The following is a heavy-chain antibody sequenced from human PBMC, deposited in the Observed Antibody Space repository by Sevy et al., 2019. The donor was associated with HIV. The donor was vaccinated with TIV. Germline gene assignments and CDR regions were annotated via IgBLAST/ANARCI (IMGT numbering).Heavy chain of an antibody. CDR2: FDPEDGET. Sequence: ALVKVSCKVSGYTLTGLSMHWVRQAPGKGLEWMGSFDPEDGETIYAQNFQGRVTMTEDTSTNTAYMELSSLRSEDTAVYFCATTKDYYDSSGCPFDYWGQGTLVTVSS. CDR1: GYTLTGLS. D-gene: IGHD3-22*01. J-gene: IGHJ4*02. CDR3: ATTKDYYDSSGCPFDY. V-gene: IGHV1-24*01.